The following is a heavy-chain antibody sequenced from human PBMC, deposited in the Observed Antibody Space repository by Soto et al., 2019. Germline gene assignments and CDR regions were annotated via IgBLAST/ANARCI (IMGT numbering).Heavy chain of an antibody. Sequence: GGSLRLSCAASGFTFSSYAMSWVRQAPGKGLEWVSAISGSGGSTYYADSVKGRFTISRDNSKNTLYLQMNSLRAEDTAVYYCAKRPSGWYFMPPYSFDYWGQGPLVTLSS. CDR2: ISGSGGST. J-gene: IGHJ4*02. CDR3: AKRPSGWYFMPPYSFDY. CDR1: GFTFSSYA. V-gene: IGHV3-23*01. D-gene: IGHD6-19*01.